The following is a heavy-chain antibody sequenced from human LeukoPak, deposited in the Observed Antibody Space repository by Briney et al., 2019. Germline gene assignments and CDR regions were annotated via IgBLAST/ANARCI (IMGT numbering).Heavy chain of an antibody. CDR1: GFTFSSYA. Sequence: QAGGSLRLSCAASGFTFSSYAMSWVRQAPGKGLEWVSAISGSGGSTYYADSVKGRFTISRDNSKNTLYLQMNSLRAEDTAVYYCAKDREPQSYSYGNPFDYWGQGTLVTVSS. D-gene: IGHD5-18*01. CDR3: AKDREPQSYSYGNPFDY. V-gene: IGHV3-23*01. CDR2: ISGSGGST. J-gene: IGHJ4*02.